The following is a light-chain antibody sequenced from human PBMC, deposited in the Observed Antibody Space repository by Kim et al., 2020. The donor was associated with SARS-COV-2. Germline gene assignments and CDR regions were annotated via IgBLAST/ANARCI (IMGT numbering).Light chain of an antibody. CDR3: QQRRKSIT. Sequence: SLSPGDSATLSCRASQSVDGYLAWLQQNPGQAPRLLISNASNRAAGVPARFSGSGSGTDFTLSISSLEPEDFAVYYCQQRRKSITFGQGTRLENK. J-gene: IGKJ5*01. V-gene: IGKV3-11*01. CDR1: QSVDGY. CDR2: NAS.